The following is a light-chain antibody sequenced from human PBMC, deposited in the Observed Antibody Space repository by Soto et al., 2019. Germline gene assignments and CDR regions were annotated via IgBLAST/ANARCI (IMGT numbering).Light chain of an antibody. Sequence: DIPMTQSPSSLSASVGDRVTITCRASQGIRNDLGWYQQSQGKAPKRLIYAASSLHIGVPSRFSGSGPGTEFTLTISGLQPEDCATYYCLQHNSYPWKFGQGTKVEVE. CDR3: LQHNSYPWK. CDR1: QGIRND. V-gene: IGKV1-17*01. J-gene: IGKJ1*01. CDR2: AAS.